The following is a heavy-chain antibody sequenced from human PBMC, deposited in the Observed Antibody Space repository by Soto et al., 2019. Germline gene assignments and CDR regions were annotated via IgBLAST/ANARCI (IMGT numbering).Heavy chain of an antibody. J-gene: IGHJ4*02. CDR2: ISGSGGST. Sequence: VQLLESGGGLVQPGGSLRLSCAASGFTFSDYAMSWVRQAPGKGLEWVSGISGSGGSTYYADSVKGRFTISRDNSKNTLHLQLNSLRAGDTAVYYCAKDYYYYDSSGYSYIFDYWGQGTRVTVSS. D-gene: IGHD3-22*01. V-gene: IGHV3-23*01. CDR3: AKDYYYYDSSGYSYIFDY. CDR1: GFTFSDYA.